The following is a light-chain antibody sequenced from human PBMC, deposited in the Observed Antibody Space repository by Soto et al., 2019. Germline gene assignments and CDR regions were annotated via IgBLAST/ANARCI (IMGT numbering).Light chain of an antibody. CDR3: QQLNSYPRA. V-gene: IGKV1-9*01. CDR2: AAA. J-gene: IGKJ5*01. Sequence: DIQMTQAPSTLSGSVGDRVNITCWVSEDVISSFAWDYHVPGTAPALLIYAAATLQSGGPSIFSGSGSGTDFALTISFLQPEDFATYFCQQLNSYPRAFGQGTYWRL. CDR1: EDVISS.